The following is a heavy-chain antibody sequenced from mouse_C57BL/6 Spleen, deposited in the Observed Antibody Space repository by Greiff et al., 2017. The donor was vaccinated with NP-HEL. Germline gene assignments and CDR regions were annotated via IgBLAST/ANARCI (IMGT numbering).Heavy chain of an antibody. J-gene: IGHJ1*03. V-gene: IGHV3-6*01. CDR2: ISYDGSN. Sequence: VQLQQSGPGLVKPSQSLSLTCSVTGYSITSGYYWNWIRQFPGNKLEWMGYISYDGSNNYNPSLKNRISITRDTSKNQFFLKLNSVTTEDTATYYCARERDYYGSSYGYFDVWGTGTTVTVSS. D-gene: IGHD1-1*01. CDR3: ARERDYYGSSYGYFDV. CDR1: GYSITSGYY.